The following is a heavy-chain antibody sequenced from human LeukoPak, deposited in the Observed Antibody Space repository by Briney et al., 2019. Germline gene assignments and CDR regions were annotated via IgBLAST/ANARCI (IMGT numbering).Heavy chain of an antibody. CDR1: GGSISSYY. V-gene: IGHV4-59*01. CDR3: ARRVGAFDI. CDR2: IYYSGST. Sequence: SQTLSLTCTVSGGSISSYYWSWIRQPPGKGLEWIGYIYYSGSTNYNPSLKSRVTISVDTSKNQFSLKLSSVTAADTAVYYCARRVGAFDIWGQGTMVTVSS. J-gene: IGHJ3*02.